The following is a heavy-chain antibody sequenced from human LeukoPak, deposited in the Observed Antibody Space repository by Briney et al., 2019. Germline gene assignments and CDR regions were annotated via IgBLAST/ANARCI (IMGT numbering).Heavy chain of an antibody. CDR3: AKATGRYSYGYVDY. Sequence: GGSLRLSCAASGFSFSTYGMHWVRQAPGKGRGWGSFIRDDGNSKYYGESVKGRFTISRDNSKNTVYLQMNSLRAEDTAVYYCAKATGRYSYGYVDYWGQGTLVTVSS. CDR2: IRDDGNSK. D-gene: IGHD5-18*01. CDR1: GFSFSTYG. J-gene: IGHJ4*02. V-gene: IGHV3-30*02.